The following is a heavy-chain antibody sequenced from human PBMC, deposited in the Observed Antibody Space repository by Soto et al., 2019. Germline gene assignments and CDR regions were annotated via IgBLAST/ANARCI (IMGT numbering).Heavy chain of an antibody. V-gene: IGHV1-69*02. D-gene: IGHD3-16*01. J-gene: IGHJ2*01. Sequence: QVQLVQSGAEVKKPGSSVKVSCKASGGTFSSYTISWVRQAPGQGLEWMGRIITILGIANYAQKFQGRVTITADKSTSTAYMELSSLRSADAAVYYCAPIGGGWYFDLWGRGTLVTVSS. CDR2: IITILGIA. CDR1: GGTFSSYT. CDR3: APIGGGWYFDL.